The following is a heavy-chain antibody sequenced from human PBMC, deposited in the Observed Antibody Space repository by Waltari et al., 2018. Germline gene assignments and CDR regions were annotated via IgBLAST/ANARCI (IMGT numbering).Heavy chain of an antibody. Sequence: LEWVSYISSSGSTIYYADSVKGRFTISRDNAKNSLYLQMNSLRAEDTAVYYCARDRSGWGGAWGQGTLVTVSS. CDR3: ARDRSGWGGA. V-gene: IGHV3-48*03. CDR2: ISSSGSTI. D-gene: IGHD6-19*01. J-gene: IGHJ5*02.